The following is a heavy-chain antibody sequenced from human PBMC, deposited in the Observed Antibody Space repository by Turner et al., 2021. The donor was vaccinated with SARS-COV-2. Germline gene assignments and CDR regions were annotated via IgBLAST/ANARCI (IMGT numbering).Heavy chain of an antibody. Sequence: EEELAESGGGLVQPGGSLRLSCVASGFSVDYGYVAWVRQAPGKGLEAVSFIYNSGTTKIVDSVKGRFTISRDNSKNTIYLQMDSLRVEDTAVYYCVRRPQTSLYWYFDLWGRGTPVTVSS. CDR1: GFSVDYGY. V-gene: IGHV3-66*01. J-gene: IGHJ2*01. D-gene: IGHD4-17*01. CDR3: VRRPQTSLYWYFDL. CDR2: IYNSGTT.